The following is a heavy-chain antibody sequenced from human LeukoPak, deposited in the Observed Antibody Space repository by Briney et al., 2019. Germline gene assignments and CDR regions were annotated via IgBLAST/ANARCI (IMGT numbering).Heavy chain of an antibody. V-gene: IGHV4-4*02. J-gene: IGHJ6*03. D-gene: IGHD2-15*01. Sequence: PSGTLSLTCAVSGGSISSSNWWSWVRQPPGKGLEWIGEIYHSGSTNYNPSLKSRVTISVDKSKNQFSLKLSSVTAADTAVYYCARAPLPSLPDYYYYMDVWGKGTTVTVSS. CDR2: IYHSGST. CDR1: GGSISSSNW. CDR3: ARAPLPSLPDYYYYMDV.